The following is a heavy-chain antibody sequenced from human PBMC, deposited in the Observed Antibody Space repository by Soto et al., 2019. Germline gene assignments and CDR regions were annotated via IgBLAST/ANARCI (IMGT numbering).Heavy chain of an antibody. J-gene: IGHJ6*02. V-gene: IGHV4-34*01. CDR1: GGSFSGYY. CDR2: INHSGST. CDR3: ARGGPTQGYYGMDV. Sequence: SETLSLTCAVYGGSFSGYYWSWIRQPPGKGLEWIGEINHSGSTNYNPSLKSRVTISVDTSKNQFSLKLSSVTAADTAVYYCARGGPTQGYYGMDVWGQGTTVTVSS.